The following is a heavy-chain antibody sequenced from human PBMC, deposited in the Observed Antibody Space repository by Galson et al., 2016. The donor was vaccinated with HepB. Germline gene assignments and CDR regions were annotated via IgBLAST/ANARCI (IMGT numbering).Heavy chain of an antibody. Sequence: SLRLSCAASGLTFSSYGMHWVRQAPGKGLEWVAVIWYDGNNKHHADSVKGRFTISIDNSESTLYLQMDSLRVDDTAVYYCVREGGCDSCQSGGFDSWGQGTLVTVSS. CDR3: VREGGCDSCQSGGFDS. CDR1: GLTFSSYG. D-gene: IGHD2-2*01. V-gene: IGHV3-33*01. J-gene: IGHJ5*01. CDR2: IWYDGNNK.